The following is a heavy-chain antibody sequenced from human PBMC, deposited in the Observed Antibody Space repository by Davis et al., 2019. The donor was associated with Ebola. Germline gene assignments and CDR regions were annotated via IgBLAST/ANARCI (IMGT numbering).Heavy chain of an antibody. Sequence: GESLKISCAASGFTFSSYAMHWVRQAPGKGLEWVAIISYDGINKYVDSVKGRFTISRDNSKNTLYLQMNSLRTEDTAVYYCARVAYGDSWRWFDPWGQGTLVTVSS. CDR2: ISYDGINK. CDR3: ARVAYGDSWRWFDP. V-gene: IGHV3-30*04. J-gene: IGHJ5*02. D-gene: IGHD4-17*01. CDR1: GFTFSSYA.